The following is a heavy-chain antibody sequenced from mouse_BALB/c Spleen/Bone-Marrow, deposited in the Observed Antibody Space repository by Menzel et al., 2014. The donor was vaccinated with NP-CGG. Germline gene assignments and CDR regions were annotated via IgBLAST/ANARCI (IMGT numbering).Heavy chain of an antibody. CDR2: INPGSSTI. J-gene: IGHJ4*01. Sequence: EVKLMEPGGGLVQPGGSLNLSCAVSGFDFSRYWMSWARQAPGKGQEWIGEINPGSSTINYTPSLKDKFIISRDNAKNTLYLQMSKVRSEDTALYYCARLTAYGAMDYWGQGTSVTVSS. CDR1: GFDFSRYW. D-gene: IGHD1-2*01. V-gene: IGHV4-2*02. CDR3: ARLTAYGAMDY.